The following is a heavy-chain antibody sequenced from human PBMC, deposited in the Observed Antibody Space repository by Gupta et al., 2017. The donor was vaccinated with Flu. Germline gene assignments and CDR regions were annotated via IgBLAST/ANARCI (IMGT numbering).Heavy chain of an antibody. J-gene: IGHJ4*02. Sequence: QVQVVESGGGVVQPGTSLRLSCAASGFTFRNYGMHWVRQAPGKGLEWVAVVWYDATIKYYADSVKGRFTISRDNSKNTVYLQMNSLRAEDTAVYYCARDFAVGWELLRNYFVYWGQGTLVTVSS. V-gene: IGHV3-33*01. CDR2: VWYDATIK. CDR1: GFTFRNYG. CDR3: ARDFAVGWELLRNYFVY. D-gene: IGHD4-23*01.